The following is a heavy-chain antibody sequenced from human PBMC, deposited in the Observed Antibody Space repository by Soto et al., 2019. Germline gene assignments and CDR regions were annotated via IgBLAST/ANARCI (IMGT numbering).Heavy chain of an antibody. D-gene: IGHD4-17*01. CDR1: GYTFTSYD. J-gene: IGHJ4*02. V-gene: IGHV1-8*01. CDR2: MNPNSGNT. Sequence: QVQLVQSGAEVKKPGASVKVSCKASGYTFTSYDINWVRQATGQGLEWMGWMNPNSGNTGYAQKFQGRVTMTRNTSISTDYMELSSLRAEDTDVYYCAADYGDYVMGGRDYWGQGTLVTVSS. CDR3: AADYGDYVMGGRDY.